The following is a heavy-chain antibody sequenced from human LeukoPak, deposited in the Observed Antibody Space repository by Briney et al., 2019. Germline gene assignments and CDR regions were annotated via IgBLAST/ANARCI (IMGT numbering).Heavy chain of an antibody. J-gene: IGHJ4*02. CDR2: IIPIFGTA. CDR1: GGTFSSYA. V-gene: IGHV1-69*13. Sequence: ASVKVSCKASGGTFSSYAISWVRQDPGQGLEWMGGIIPIFGTANYAQKFQGRVTITADESTSTAYMELSSLRPEDTAVYYCARGGLTYYDILTGYQYYFDYWGQGTLVTVSS. D-gene: IGHD3-9*01. CDR3: ARGGLTYYDILTGYQYYFDY.